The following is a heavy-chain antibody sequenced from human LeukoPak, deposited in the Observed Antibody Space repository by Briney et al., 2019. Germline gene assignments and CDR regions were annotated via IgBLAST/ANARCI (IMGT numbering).Heavy chain of an antibody. CDR3: ARRDGYNLEFDY. J-gene: IGHJ4*02. Sequence: GESLKISCKGSGYSFTSYWIGWVRQMPGKGLEGMGIICPGYSDTRYSPSFQAQVTISAAKSISTAYLQWSSLKASDTAMYYCARRDGYNLEFDYWGQGTLVTVSS. D-gene: IGHD5-24*01. CDR2: ICPGYSDT. CDR1: GYSFTSYW. V-gene: IGHV5-51*01.